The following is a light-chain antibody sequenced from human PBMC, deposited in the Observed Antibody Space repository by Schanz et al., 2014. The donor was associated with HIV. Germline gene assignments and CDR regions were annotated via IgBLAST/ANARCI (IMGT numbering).Light chain of an antibody. CDR2: GAS. CDR3: QQYNNWPPYT. V-gene: IGKV3-15*01. J-gene: IGKJ2*01. Sequence: EIVLTQSPGTQSLSPGERATLSCRASQSVSSNLAWYQQKPGQAPRLLIYGASTRATGIPARFSGSGSGTEFTLTINSLQSEDFGVYYCQQYNNWPPYTFGRGTKLEIK. CDR1: QSVSSN.